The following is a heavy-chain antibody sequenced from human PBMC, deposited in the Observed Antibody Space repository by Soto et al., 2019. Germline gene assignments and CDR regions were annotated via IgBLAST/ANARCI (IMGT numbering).Heavy chain of an antibody. CDR1: GASITRSGYY. CDR3: ASGTIFGVVIQGFDY. V-gene: IGHV4-39*01. CDR2: IYHSGTT. D-gene: IGHD3-3*01. Sequence: QLQLQESVPGLVKTSETLSLTCTVSGASITRSGYYWGWIRQPPGKGLEWIGTIYHSGTTYHNPSLESRVTISVDTSRNQFALELNSMTAADTAVYYCASGTIFGVVIQGFDYWGQGTLVTVSS. J-gene: IGHJ4*02.